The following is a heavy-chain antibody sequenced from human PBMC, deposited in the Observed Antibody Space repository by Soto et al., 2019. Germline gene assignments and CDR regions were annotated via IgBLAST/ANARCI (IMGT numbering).Heavy chain of an antibody. Sequence: GGSLRLSCAASGFTFSNCGMNWVRQTPGKGLEWVSYISDSGATKHYADSVKGRFTISRDNGKDSLYLQMNSLRDEDTAVYFCAKDFELPDGDYYHYGMDVWGQGTTVTVSS. CDR1: GFTFSNCG. V-gene: IGHV3-48*02. CDR3: AKDFELPDGDYYHYGMDV. CDR2: ISDSGATK. J-gene: IGHJ6*02. D-gene: IGHD1-1*01.